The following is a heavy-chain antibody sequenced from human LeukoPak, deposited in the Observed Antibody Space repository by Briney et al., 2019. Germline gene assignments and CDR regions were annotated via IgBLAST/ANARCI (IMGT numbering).Heavy chain of an antibody. D-gene: IGHD6-13*01. V-gene: IGHV3-23*01. J-gene: IGHJ5*02. CDR2: ISGSGGSTI. Sequence: GGSLRLSCAASGFTFSSYAMNWVRQAPGKGLEWVSAISGSGGSTIYYADSVKGRFTISRDNAKNSLYLQMNSLRAEDTAVYYCARGIAAAGTREYNWFDPWGQGTLVTVSS. CDR1: GFTFSSYA. CDR3: ARGIAAAGTREYNWFDP.